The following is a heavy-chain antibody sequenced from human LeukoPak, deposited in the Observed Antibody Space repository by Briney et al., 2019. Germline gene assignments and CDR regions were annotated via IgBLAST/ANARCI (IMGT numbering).Heavy chain of an antibody. CDR3: ARAEWLLLPYDY. J-gene: IGHJ4*02. CDR1: GYTFTNYG. D-gene: IGHD3-22*01. CDR2: ISAYNGNT. V-gene: IGHV1-18*01. Sequence: ASMKVSCKAFGYTFTNYGIIWVRQAPGQGLEWMGWISAYNGNTKYALKFQGRVTMTTDTSTSTAYMELRSLRSDDTAAYYCARAEWLLLPYDYWGQGTLVTVSS.